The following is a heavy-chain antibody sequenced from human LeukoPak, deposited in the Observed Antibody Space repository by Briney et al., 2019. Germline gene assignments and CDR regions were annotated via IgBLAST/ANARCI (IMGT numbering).Heavy chain of an antibody. Sequence: GGSLRLSCAASGFTFTTFWMTWVRQAPGKGLEWVSTIGGGGAGTYYADSVKGRFAISRDNSKNTLYLQMNSLRAEDTAVYYCARGGEFGELYYWGQGTLVTVSS. CDR3: ARGGEFGELYY. CDR1: GFTFTTFW. CDR2: IGGGGAGT. D-gene: IGHD3-10*01. J-gene: IGHJ4*02. V-gene: IGHV3-23*01.